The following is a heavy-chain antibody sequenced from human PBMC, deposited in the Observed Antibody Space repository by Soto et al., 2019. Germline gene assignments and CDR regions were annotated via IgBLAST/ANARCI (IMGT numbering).Heavy chain of an antibody. CDR1: GGSISSSSYY. Sequence: QLQLQESGPGLVKPSETLSLTCTVSGGSISSSSYYWGWIRQPQGKGLEWIGSIYYSGSTYYNPSIKSRVTISVDTSKNQFSLKLSSVTAADTAVYYCARQQYSSNWYEGGSWFDPWGQGTLVTVSS. CDR3: ARQQYSSNWYEGGSWFDP. J-gene: IGHJ5*02. V-gene: IGHV4-39*01. D-gene: IGHD6-13*01. CDR2: IYYSGST.